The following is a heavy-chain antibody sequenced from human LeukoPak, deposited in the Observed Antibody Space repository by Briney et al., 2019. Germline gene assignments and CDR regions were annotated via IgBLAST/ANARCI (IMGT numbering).Heavy chain of an antibody. CDR1: GFTFSPYS. V-gene: IGHV3-21*05. CDR2: ISTGSTLR. D-gene: IGHD4-17*01. CDR3: TRDADGNFDY. Sequence: PGGSLRLSCAASGFTFSPYSMNWVRHVPGKGLEWISYISTGSTLRHYADSVRGRFTISRDDAENSLYLNMNILAAEDTAVYYCTRDADGNFDYWGQGTLVTVSS. J-gene: IGHJ4*02.